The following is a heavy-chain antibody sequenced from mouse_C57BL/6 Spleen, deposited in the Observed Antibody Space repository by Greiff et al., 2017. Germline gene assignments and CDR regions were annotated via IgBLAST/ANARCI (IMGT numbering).Heavy chain of an antibody. Sequence: EVQLQQSGPELVKPGASVKISCKASGYTFTDYYMNWVKQSHGKSLEWIGDINPNNGGTSYNQKFKGKATLTVDKSSSTAYMELRSLTSEDSAVYYCARKGNYYDYDSYAMDYWGQGTSVTVSS. CDR2: INPNNGGT. J-gene: IGHJ4*01. CDR3: ARKGNYYDYDSYAMDY. V-gene: IGHV1-26*01. D-gene: IGHD2-4*01. CDR1: GYTFTDYY.